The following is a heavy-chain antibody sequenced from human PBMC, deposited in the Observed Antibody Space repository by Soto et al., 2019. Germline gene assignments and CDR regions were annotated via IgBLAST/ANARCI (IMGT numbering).Heavy chain of an antibody. CDR2: IRSKAYGGTT. V-gene: IGHV3-49*03. Sequence: GGSLRLSCTASGFTFGDYAMSWFRQAPGKGLEWVGFIRSKAYGGTTEYAASVKGRFTISRDDSKSIAYLQMNSLKTEDTAVYYCTRVRPDQGVTPLKYWGQGTLVTVSS. J-gene: IGHJ4*02. CDR3: TRVRPDQGVTPLKY. D-gene: IGHD2-21*02. CDR1: GFTFGDYA.